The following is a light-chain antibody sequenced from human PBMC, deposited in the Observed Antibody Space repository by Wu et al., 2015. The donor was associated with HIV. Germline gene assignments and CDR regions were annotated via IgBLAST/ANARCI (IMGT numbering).Light chain of an antibody. V-gene: IGKV3-20*01. Sequence: EVVLTQSPGILSLSPGERATLSCRASQTISSNYLAWFQQRPGQGPRLLIYGASNRDTDIPDRFSGSWSGTDFTLTITKLEPEDFAVYYCQHYGSSEEYTFGQGTKLEIE. CDR2: GAS. CDR3: QHYGSSEEYT. CDR1: QTISSNY. J-gene: IGKJ2*01.